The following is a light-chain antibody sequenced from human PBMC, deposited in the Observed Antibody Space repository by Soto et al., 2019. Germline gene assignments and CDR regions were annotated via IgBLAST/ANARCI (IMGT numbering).Light chain of an antibody. V-gene: IGLV1-40*01. Sequence: QSVLTQPPSVSAAPGQRVTISCTGSSSNIGAGYDVHWYQQLPGTAPKLLIYGNSNRPSGVPDRFSGSKSGTSASLAITGLQAEDEADYYCQSYDSSLSGYVFGTGTKVTVL. CDR1: SSNIGAGYD. CDR3: QSYDSSLSGYV. CDR2: GNS. J-gene: IGLJ1*01.